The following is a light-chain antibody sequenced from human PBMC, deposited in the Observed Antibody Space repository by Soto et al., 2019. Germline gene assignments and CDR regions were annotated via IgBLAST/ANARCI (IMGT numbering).Light chain of an antibody. CDR2: DVS. J-gene: IGLJ1*01. CDR1: SSDVGGYSY. CDR3: ASYTTSSTYV. Sequence: QSALTQPASVSGSPGQSIAISCTGTSSDVGGYSYVSWYQQQPGKAPKLVISDVSNRPSGVSDRFSSSKSGNTASLTISGLQTEDEADYYCASYTTSSTYVFGTGTKLTVL. V-gene: IGLV2-14*01.